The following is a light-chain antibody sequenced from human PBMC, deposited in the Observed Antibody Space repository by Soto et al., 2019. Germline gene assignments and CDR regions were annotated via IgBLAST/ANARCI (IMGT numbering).Light chain of an antibody. V-gene: IGKV1-8*01. CDR1: QHIVSV. Sequence: AIRMTQSPTSLSASTGDTVTITCRARQHIVSVLAWYQQKPGTAPKVLISGASDLHGGVPSRFSGSGSGTDFTLTITHLQAEDFATYYCQHYRNDPITFGQGTRLDMK. J-gene: IGKJ5*01. CDR3: QHYRNDPIT. CDR2: GAS.